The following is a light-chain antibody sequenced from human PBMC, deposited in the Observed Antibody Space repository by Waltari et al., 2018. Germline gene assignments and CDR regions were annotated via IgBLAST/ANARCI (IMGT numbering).Light chain of an antibody. V-gene: IGLV1-40*01. J-gene: IGLJ2*01. CDR2: GNT. Sequence: QSVLTQPPSVSGAPGQRVTISCPGSSSNIGAGYDVHWYHQLPGTAPKLLIYGNTNRPSGVPDRFSGSKSGTSASLAITGLQAEDEADYYCQSYDSSLSDVVFGGGTKLTVL. CDR3: QSYDSSLSDVV. CDR1: SSNIGAGYD.